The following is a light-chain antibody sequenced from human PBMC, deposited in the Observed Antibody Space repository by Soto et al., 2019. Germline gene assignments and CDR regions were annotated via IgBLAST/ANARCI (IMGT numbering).Light chain of an antibody. Sequence: ESVLTQSPSTLTLSPWERATLXXRASQSVSIYLAGYQQKPGQAPRXLIYDASRRATGIPARFSGSGSGTDFTLTISSLEPEDFAVYYCQQRSNWPLFGQGTRLEIK. CDR1: QSVSIY. CDR2: DAS. V-gene: IGKV3-11*01. J-gene: IGKJ5*01. CDR3: QQRSNWPL.